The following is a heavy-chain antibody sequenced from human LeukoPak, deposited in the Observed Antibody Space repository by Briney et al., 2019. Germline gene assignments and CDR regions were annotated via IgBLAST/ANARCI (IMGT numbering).Heavy chain of an antibody. J-gene: IGHJ4*02. CDR2: ISSSSGYI. D-gene: IGHD3-3*01. Sequence: PGGSLGLSCAASGYTFRNYSMNWVRQAPGRGRGWVSSISSSSGYIYYADSVKGRFTISRDNAKKSLYLQMNSLRAEDTAVYYCAREEDFWSGYHHYGGQGTRDSVSS. CDR3: AREEDFWSGYHHY. CDR1: GYTFRNYS. V-gene: IGHV3-21*01.